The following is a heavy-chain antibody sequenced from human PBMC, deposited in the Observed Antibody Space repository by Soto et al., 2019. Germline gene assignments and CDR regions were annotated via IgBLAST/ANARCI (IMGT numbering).Heavy chain of an antibody. CDR3: VRDQHYCSGGACYDYFRY. CDR2: IRNKPKSYTT. V-gene: IGHV3-72*01. CDR1: GFTFSDHY. J-gene: IGHJ4*02. D-gene: IGHD2-15*01. Sequence: EVQLVASGGGLVQPGGSLRLSCAASGFTFSDHYMDWVRQAPGKGLEWVGRIRNKPKSYTTEYAASVKGRFTISRDDSESTLCLQMNSLKTEDTAVYYCVRDQHYCSGGACYDYFRYWGQGTLVTVSS.